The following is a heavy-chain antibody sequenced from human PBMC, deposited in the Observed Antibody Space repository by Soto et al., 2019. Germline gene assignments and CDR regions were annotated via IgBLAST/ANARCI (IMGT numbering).Heavy chain of an antibody. D-gene: IGHD4-4*01. J-gene: IGHJ6*02. CDR3: ARGHSNYSPPHYYYYGMDV. V-gene: IGHV1-46*01. Sequence: GASVKVSCKASGYTFTSHYMHWVRQAPGQGLEWMGMINPSGGSTSYAQKFQGRVTMTGDTSTSTVYMELNSLRSEDTAVYYCARGHSNYSPPHYYYYGMDVWGQGTTVTVSS. CDR1: GYTFTSHY. CDR2: INPSGGST.